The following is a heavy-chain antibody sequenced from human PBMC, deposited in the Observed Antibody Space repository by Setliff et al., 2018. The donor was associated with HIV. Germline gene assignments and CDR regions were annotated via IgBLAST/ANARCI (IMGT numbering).Heavy chain of an antibody. D-gene: IGHD3-10*01. CDR1: GGTFSSYA. J-gene: IGHJ4*02. CDR2: IIPIFGTA. CDR3: ARVPFGSGSYYFDF. V-gene: IGHV1-69*05. Sequence: ASVKVSCKASGGTFSSYAISWVRQAPGQGLEWMGGIIPIFGTANYAQKFQGRVTITTDESTSTAYMELSSLRSEDTAVYFCARVPFGSGSYYFDFWGQGTLVTVSS.